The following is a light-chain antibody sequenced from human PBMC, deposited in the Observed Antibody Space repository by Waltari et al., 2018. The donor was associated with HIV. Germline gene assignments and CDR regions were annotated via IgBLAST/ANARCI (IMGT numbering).Light chain of an antibody. CDR2: EVT. CDR3: SSYSASTAIL. J-gene: IGLJ3*02. CDR1: NSDVGDYEY. Sequence: QSVLTQPASVSGSPGQSITISCTGTNSDVGDYEYVSWYQQHPGKAPKLLMSEVTHWPSGSYSRFSGSKSGNTASMTISGLQAEDEADYYCSSYSASTAILFGGGTKVTVL. V-gene: IGLV2-14*01.